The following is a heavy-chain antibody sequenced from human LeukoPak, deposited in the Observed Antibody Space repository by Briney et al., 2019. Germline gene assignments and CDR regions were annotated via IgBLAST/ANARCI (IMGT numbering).Heavy chain of an antibody. CDR1: GYTFSGYH. V-gene: IGHV1-2*02. CDR2: INPNSGGT. Sequence: GASVKVSCKASGYTFSGYHIHWVRLAPGQGLAWMGWINPNSGGTNYARKFQGRVTMTRDTSITTAYMELSGLRSDDTAVYFCARDLSRFNFYYYLDVWGKGTTVTVSS. CDR3: ARDLSRFNFYYYLDV. D-gene: IGHD2/OR15-2a*01. J-gene: IGHJ6*03.